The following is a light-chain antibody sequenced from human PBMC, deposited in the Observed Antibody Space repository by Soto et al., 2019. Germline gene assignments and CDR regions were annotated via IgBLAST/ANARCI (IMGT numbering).Light chain of an antibody. CDR2: EAS. Sequence: LTQPASVSGSPGQSITISCTGTSSAVGGNNHVSCYQQHPGKAPKLMIYEASNRPSGVSNRFSGSKSGNTASLTISGLQAEDEADDYCSSYTSSSTRVFGTGTKVTVL. V-gene: IGLV2-14*01. CDR3: SSYTSSSTRV. J-gene: IGLJ1*01. CDR1: SSAVGGNNH.